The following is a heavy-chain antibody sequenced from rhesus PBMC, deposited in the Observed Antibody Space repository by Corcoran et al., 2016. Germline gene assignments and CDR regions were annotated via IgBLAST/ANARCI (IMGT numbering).Heavy chain of an antibody. Sequence: QVQLQESGPGLVKPSETLSLTCAVSGGSISSGYYYWSWIRQPPGKGLEWIGYIPYSGGTSYNPSLKSRVTISRDTSKNQFSLKLSSVTAADTAVYYGAREGQLVGFDYWGQGVLVTVSS. V-gene: IGHV4-122*02. CDR3: AREGQLVGFDY. J-gene: IGHJ4*01. CDR2: IPYSGGT. CDR1: GGSISSGYYY. D-gene: IGHD6-13*01.